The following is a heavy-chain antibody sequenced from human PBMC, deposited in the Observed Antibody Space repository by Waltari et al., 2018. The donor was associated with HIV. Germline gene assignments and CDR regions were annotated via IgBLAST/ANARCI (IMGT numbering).Heavy chain of an antibody. CDR3: ASGYGGRNFDF. Sequence: QVKLVESGGGVVQPGKSVRLSCAASGFTFSHAGMHWVRQAPGKGLEWVAIIWYDGRNKFYADSVKGRFTISRDNSRNTVYLQMDSVRVDDTAVYYCASGYGGRNFDFWGPGTPVSVSS. V-gene: IGHV3-33*01. CDR1: GFTFSHAG. D-gene: IGHD5-18*01. CDR2: IWYDGRNK. J-gene: IGHJ4*02.